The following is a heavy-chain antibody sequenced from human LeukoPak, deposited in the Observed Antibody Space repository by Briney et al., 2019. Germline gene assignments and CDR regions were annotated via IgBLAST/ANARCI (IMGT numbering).Heavy chain of an antibody. CDR2: IDPRDSYT. CDR3: ARHSPGDSCFYSD. V-gene: IGHV5-10-1*01. CDR1: GYSFTSYW. D-gene: IGHD2-2*01. Sequence: GESLRISCKGSGYSFTSYWISWVRQMPGKGLEWMGRIDPRDSYTNYSPSFQGQVTISADKSISTAYPQWSSLKASDTAMYYCARHSPGDSCFYSDWGQGTLVTVSS. J-gene: IGHJ4*02.